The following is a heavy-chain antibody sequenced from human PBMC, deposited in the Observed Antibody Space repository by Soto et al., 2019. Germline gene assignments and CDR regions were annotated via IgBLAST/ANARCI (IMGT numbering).Heavy chain of an antibody. CDR3: ARDQFPTTLYYYYGMDV. V-gene: IGHV3-7*05. J-gene: IGHJ6*02. CDR2: IKHDGSEK. CDR1: EFTFSSYW. D-gene: IGHD4-17*01. Sequence: PGGSLRLSCVASEFTFSSYWMTWVRQAPGKGLEWVANIKHDGSEKYYVDSVKGRFTISRDNAKNSLYLQVNSLRAEDTAVYYCARDQFPTTLYYYYGMDVWGQGTTVTVSS.